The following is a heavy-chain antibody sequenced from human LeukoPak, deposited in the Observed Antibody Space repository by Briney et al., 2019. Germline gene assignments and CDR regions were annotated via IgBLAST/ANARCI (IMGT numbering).Heavy chain of an antibody. J-gene: IGHJ1*01. CDR3: ARAQWDTVMATND. CDR2: IYHNGRP. V-gene: IGHV4-59*01. Sequence: SETLSLTCTVSGGSLSGDYWSRIRQPPGKGLEWIGYIYHNGRPNYNSSLKSRVTISIDTSKNQLSLKLRSVTAADTAVYYCARAQWDTVMATNDWGQGILVIVSS. D-gene: IGHD5-18*01. CDR1: GGSLSGDY.